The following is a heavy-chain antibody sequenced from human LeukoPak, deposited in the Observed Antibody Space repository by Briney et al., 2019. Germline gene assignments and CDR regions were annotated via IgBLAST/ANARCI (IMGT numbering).Heavy chain of an antibody. J-gene: IGHJ4*02. CDR1: GGSISSHY. V-gene: IGHV4-59*11. D-gene: IGHD5-18*01. Sequence: SETLSLTCTVSGGSISSHYWSWIRQPPGKGLEWIAYLFDSVSTKDNPSLQSRLTLSADTSKNQFSLRLSSVTAADTAVYYCATIKRGSIFGYFDFWGQGIKVTVSS. CDR2: LFDSVST. CDR3: ATIKRGSIFGYFDF.